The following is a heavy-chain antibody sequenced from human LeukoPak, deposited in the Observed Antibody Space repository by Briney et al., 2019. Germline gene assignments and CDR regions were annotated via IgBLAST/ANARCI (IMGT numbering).Heavy chain of an antibody. CDR3: AKAVQTYYYDSSAPGGY. CDR1: GFTFISYA. V-gene: IGHV3-23*01. CDR2: ISGSGGST. J-gene: IGHJ4*02. Sequence: GGSLRLTCAASGFTFISYAMSWVRQAPGKGLECVSAISGSGGSTYYADSVKGRFTISRDNSKNTLYLQMNSLRAEDTAVYYCAKAVQTYYYDSSAPGGYWGQGTLVTVSS. D-gene: IGHD3-22*01.